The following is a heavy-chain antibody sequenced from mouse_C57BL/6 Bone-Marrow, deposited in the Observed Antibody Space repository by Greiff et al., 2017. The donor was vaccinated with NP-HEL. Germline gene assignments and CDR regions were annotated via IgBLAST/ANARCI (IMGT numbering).Heavy chain of an antibody. CDR1: GFTFSDYG. V-gene: IGHV5-15*01. J-gene: IGHJ1*03. CDR3: ARASMMAKRGYWYFDV. Sequence: DVKLVESGGGLVQPGGSLKLSCAASGFTFSDYGMAWVRQAPRKGPEWVAFISNLAYSIYYADTVTGRFTISRENAKNTLYLEMSSLRSEDTAMYYCARASMMAKRGYWYFDVWGTGTTVTVSS. D-gene: IGHD2-3*01. CDR2: ISNLAYSI.